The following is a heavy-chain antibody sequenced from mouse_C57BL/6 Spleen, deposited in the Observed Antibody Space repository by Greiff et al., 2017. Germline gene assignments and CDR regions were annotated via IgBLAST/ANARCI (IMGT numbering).Heavy chain of an antibody. V-gene: IGHV5-9*01. CDR3: ARGGISYRAMDY. CDR2: ISGGGGNT. D-gene: IGHD2-14*01. J-gene: IGHJ4*01. CDR1: GFTFSSYT. Sequence: EVTLMESGGGLVKPGGSLKLSCAASGFTFSSYTMSWVRQTPETRLDWVATISGGGGNTYYPDSVKGRFTISSDNAKNTRYLQMSSLRSEDTALYYCARGGISYRAMDYWGQGTSVTVSA.